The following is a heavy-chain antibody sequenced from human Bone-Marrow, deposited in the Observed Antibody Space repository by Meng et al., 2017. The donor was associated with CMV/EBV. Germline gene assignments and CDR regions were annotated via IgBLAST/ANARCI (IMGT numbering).Heavy chain of an antibody. V-gene: IGHV1-24*01. D-gene: IGHD3-3*01. J-gene: IGHJ4*02. CDR3: ARDLVSIFGATYYFDY. CDR1: GYTFTALS. CDR2: FDPEDGEI. Sequence: ASVKVSCKVSGYTFTALSRHWVRQAPGKGLEWMGGFDPEDGEIMYAQKFQGRVTMTEDTSTDTDYMELSSLRSEDTAVYYCARDLVSIFGATYYFDYWGQGTLVTVSS.